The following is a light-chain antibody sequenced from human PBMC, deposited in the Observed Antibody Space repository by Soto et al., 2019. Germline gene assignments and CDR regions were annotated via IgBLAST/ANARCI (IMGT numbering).Light chain of an antibody. V-gene: IGKV3-15*01. CDR1: QDVSIY. CDR3: QQYNKWPTT. J-gene: IGKJ5*01. CDR2: GAS. Sequence: VLTQSPGTLSLYPRERATLSCRASQDVSIYLAWYQHKPGQAPRLLIYGASTRAAGIPARFSGSGAGTDFTLTISSLQSEDFAVYCCQQYNKWPTTFGQGTRLEIK.